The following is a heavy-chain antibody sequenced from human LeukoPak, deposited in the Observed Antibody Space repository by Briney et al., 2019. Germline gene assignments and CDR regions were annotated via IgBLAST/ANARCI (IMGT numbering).Heavy chain of an antibody. V-gene: IGHV1-2*02. CDR3: GRDVAAAGTTYYYYSVDV. J-gene: IGHJ6*03. Sequence: ASVKLSCKASGYTFTGYYMHGVRQAPGQGVEWMGWINPNSGGTTYAQPFQVRVTMTRDTSISTAYRELGRLRSDATAVIYCGRDVAAAGTTYYYYSVDVWGKGTTVTVSS. D-gene: IGHD6-13*01. CDR1: GYTFTGYY. CDR2: INPNSGGT.